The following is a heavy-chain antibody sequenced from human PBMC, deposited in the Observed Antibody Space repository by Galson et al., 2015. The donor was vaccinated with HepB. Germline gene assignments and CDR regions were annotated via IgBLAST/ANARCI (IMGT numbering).Heavy chain of an antibody. V-gene: IGHV1-69*02. J-gene: IGHJ3*02. Sequence: SVKVSCKASGGTFSSYTISWVRQAPGQGLEWMGRIIPILGIANYAQKFQGRVTITADKSTSTAYMELSSLRSEDTAVYYCASTGVAVAGPDAFDIWGQGTMVTVSS. CDR2: IIPILGIA. D-gene: IGHD6-19*01. CDR3: ASTGVAVAGPDAFDI. CDR1: GGTFSSYT.